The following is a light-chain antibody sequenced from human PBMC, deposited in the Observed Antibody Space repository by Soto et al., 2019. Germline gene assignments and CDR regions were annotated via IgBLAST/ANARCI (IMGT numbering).Light chain of an antibody. V-gene: IGKV1-5*03. CDR1: QSIGSG. Sequence: DFQMTQSPSTLSASVGDGVTITCRASQSIGSGLAWYQQQPGKAPKVLIYKATNLQRGVSSRFSGSGSGTDFSLTISSLQPADSATYYCQQYHDLQYTFCQGTKLEI. J-gene: IGKJ2*01. CDR3: QQYHDLQYT. CDR2: KAT.